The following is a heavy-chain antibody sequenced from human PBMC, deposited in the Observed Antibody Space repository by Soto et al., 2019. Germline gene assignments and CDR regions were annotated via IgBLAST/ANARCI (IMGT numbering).Heavy chain of an antibody. CDR2: IIPILGIA. Sequence: QVQLVQSGAEVKKPGSSVKVSCKASGGTFSSYTISWVRQAPGQGLEWMGRIIPILGIANYAQKFQGRVTITADKSTSTAYMELSSLRSEDTAVYYCATRASYGDYVDDYWGQGTLVTVSS. J-gene: IGHJ4*02. CDR1: GGTFSSYT. CDR3: ATRASYGDYVDDY. V-gene: IGHV1-69*02. D-gene: IGHD4-17*01.